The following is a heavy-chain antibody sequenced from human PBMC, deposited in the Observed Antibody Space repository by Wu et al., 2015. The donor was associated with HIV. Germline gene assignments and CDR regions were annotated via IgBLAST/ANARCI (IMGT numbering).Heavy chain of an antibody. V-gene: IGHV1-2*02. Sequence: QVQLVQSGAEVKKPGASVRVSCKTSGYTFTGYYIHWVRQAPGQGLEWMGWIDPGSGDTSYSQKLQNRVTMTRDTSITTAYMELSSLRSDDTAVYYCARDKRGYDVLTGYYIYFDYWGQGTLVTVSS. CDR2: IDPGSGDT. CDR1: GYTFTGYY. D-gene: IGHD3-9*01. CDR3: ARDKRGYDVLTGYYIYFDY. J-gene: IGHJ4*02.